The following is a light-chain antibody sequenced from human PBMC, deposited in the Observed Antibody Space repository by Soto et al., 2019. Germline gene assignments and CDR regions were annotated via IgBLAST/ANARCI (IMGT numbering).Light chain of an antibody. J-gene: IGKJ1*01. Sequence: DIQLTQSPSSLSASIGDSVTITCQASQDISTSLNWYHRRPGKAPKLLITDASTLQTGVPPRFRGSGAGTDFSFTISRLQPEDFGEYYCQQYNSLSPWTFGQGTKVDIK. V-gene: IGKV1-33*01. CDR1: QDISTS. CDR2: DAS. CDR3: QQYNSLSPWT.